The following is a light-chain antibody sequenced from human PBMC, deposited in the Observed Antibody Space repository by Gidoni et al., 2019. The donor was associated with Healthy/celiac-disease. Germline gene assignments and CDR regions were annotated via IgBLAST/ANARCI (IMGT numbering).Light chain of an antibody. CDR1: ALPKQY. CDR3: QSADSRGTHVV. V-gene: IGLV3-25*02. CDR2: KDS. Sequence: SSELTQPPSLSVSPGQTARITCSGDALPKQYASWYQQKPSQAPVLVIYKDSERPSGIPERFSGSSSGKTVTLTISGGQAEDEADYYCQSADSRGTHVVFGGGTKLTVL. J-gene: IGLJ2*01.